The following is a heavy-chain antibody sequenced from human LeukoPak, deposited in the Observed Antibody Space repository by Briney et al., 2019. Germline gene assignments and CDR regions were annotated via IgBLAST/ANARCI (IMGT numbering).Heavy chain of an antibody. CDR1: GFTFSSYA. CDR2: ISYDGSNK. V-gene: IGHV3-30-3*01. Sequence: GGSLRLSCAASGFTFSSYAMHWVRQVPGKGLEWVAVISYDGSNKYYADSVKGRFTISRDNSKNTLYLQMNSLRAEDTAVYYCARASFHGTPDAFDIWGQGTMVTVSS. CDR3: ARASFHGTPDAFDI. J-gene: IGHJ3*02.